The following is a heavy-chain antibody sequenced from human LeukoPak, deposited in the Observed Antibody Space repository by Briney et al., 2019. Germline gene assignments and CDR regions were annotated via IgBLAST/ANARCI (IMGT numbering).Heavy chain of an antibody. CDR1: GFTFSDYY. J-gene: IGHJ4*02. CDR3: ARDRTTYSSSSFDY. D-gene: IGHD6-6*01. CDR2: FSTGNII. Sequence: PGGSLRLSCAASGFTFSDYYMTWIRQAPGKGLEWVSYFSTGNIIYYADSVKGRFTISRDNAKNSLYLQMSSLRAEDTAVYYCARDRTTYSSSSFDYWGQGTLVTVSS. V-gene: IGHV3-11*01.